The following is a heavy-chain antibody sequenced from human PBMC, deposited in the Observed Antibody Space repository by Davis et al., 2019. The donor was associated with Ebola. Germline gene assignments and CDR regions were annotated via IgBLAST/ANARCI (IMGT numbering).Heavy chain of an antibody. CDR3: AREGITMVQGGLGY. V-gene: IGHV3-21*01. CDR1: GFTFSSYS. Sequence: PGGSLRLSCAASGFTFSSYSMNWVRQAPGKGLEWVSSISSSSSYIYYADSVRGRFTISRDNAKNSLYLQMNSLRDEDTAVYYCAREGITMVQGGLGYWGQGTLVTVSS. D-gene: IGHD3-10*01. CDR2: ISSSSSYI. J-gene: IGHJ4*02.